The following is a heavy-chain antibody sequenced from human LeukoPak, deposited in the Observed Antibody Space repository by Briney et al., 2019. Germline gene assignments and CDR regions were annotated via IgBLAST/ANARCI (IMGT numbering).Heavy chain of an antibody. CDR3: SSKDWSGSGPYSDY. J-gene: IGHJ4*02. D-gene: IGHD3-3*01. CDR2: IRTKDNNYAT. V-gene: IGHV3-73*01. Sequence: GGSLRLSCAASGLTFSGSAMHWVRQASGKGLEWVGRIRTKDNNYATAYAASVKGRFTISRDDSKNTAYLQMNSLKTDDTAVYYCSSKDWSGSGPYSDYWGQGTLVTVSS. CDR1: GLTFSGSA.